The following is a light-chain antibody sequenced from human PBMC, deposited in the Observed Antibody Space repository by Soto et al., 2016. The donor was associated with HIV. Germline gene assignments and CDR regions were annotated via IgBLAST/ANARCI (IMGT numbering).Light chain of an antibody. CDR2: KAS. V-gene: IGKV1-5*03. CDR1: QSISSW. Sequence: IQMTQSPSTLSASVGDTVTITCRASQSISSWLAWYQQKPAKAPNLLIYKASTLESGVPSRFSGSGFGTEFTLTISSLQPDDFATYYCQQYNSYPRTFGQGTKVDTK. CDR3: QQYNSYPRT. J-gene: IGKJ1*01.